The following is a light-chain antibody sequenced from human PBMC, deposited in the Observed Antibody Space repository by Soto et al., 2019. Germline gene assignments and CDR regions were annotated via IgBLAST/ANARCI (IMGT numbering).Light chain of an antibody. V-gene: IGKV3-15*01. CDR1: QRVSSN. CDR2: GAS. CDR3: QRRGDWPLYT. J-gene: IGKJ2*01. Sequence: EIVMTQSPATLSVSPGERATLSCRASQRVSSNLAWYQQKPGQAPRLLIYGASTRATGIPARFSGSGSETEFTLTISSLEPEDSAVYYCQRRGDWPLYTFGQGTKLEIK.